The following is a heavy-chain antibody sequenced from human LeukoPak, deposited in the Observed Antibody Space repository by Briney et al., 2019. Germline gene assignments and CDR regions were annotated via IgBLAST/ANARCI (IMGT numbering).Heavy chain of an antibody. D-gene: IGHD6-19*01. Sequence: GGSLRLSCVASGFSFRNYWMYWVRQAQGKGLVWVSHINTDGTSTNYADSVKGRFTVSRDNAKKTLYLQMNTLRVEDTAVYYCARDLWLGDYWGQGTLVTVSS. CDR1: GFSFRNYW. J-gene: IGHJ4*02. CDR3: ARDLWLGDY. V-gene: IGHV3-74*01. CDR2: INTDGTST.